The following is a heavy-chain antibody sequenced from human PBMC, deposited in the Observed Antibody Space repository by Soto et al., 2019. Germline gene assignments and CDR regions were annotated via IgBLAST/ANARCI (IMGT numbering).Heavy chain of an antibody. J-gene: IGHJ4*02. CDR3: ARTTAVPNTLRSRYFFDY. Sequence: SETLSLTCSVSGGSVSDKTYYWSWIRQPPGKRLEWIGYVYYSATTNYNPSLKSRVTISVDLSKNRFSLRLSSVTTADTALYYCARTTAVPNTLRSRYFFDYWGQGPLVTVS. V-gene: IGHV4-61*01. CDR1: GGSVSDKTYY. CDR2: VYYSATT. D-gene: IGHD4-17*01.